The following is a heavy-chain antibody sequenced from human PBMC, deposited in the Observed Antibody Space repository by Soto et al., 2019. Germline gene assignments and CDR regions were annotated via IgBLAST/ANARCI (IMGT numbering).Heavy chain of an antibody. CDR3: VKGSGSYYKYNWFDP. V-gene: IGHV3-64D*06. CDR1: GFTFSSYA. J-gene: IGHJ5*02. D-gene: IGHD3-10*01. Sequence: PGGSLSLSCSASGFTFSSYAMHWVRQAPGKGLQYVSAISSGGSGTYYADSVKGRFTISRDNSKNTLYLQMSSLRTEDTAFYYCVKGSGSYYKYNWFDPWGQGTLVTVPQ. CDR2: ISSGGSGT.